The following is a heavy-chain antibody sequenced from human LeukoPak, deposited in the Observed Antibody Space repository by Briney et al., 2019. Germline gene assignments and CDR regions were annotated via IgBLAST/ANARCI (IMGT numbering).Heavy chain of an antibody. Sequence: ASAMVPCKAAGCTCTNYRVTWVRQAPGQELEWMGWISAYTGNTNYAQKLQGRVTMTTDTSTSTAYMELRSLRFDDTAVYYCARTGYYFDSPANYRNDYWSQGTLVTVS. J-gene: IGHJ4*02. V-gene: IGHV1-18*01. CDR2: ISAYTGNT. D-gene: IGHD3-9*01. CDR3: ARTGYYFDSPANYRNDY. CDR1: GCTCTNYR.